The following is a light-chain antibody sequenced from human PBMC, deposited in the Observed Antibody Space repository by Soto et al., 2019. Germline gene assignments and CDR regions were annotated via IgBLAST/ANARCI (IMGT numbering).Light chain of an antibody. Sequence: DIQMTQSPSSLSASVGDRVTITCRASQSISSYLYWYQQKPGKAPKLLIYSASSLQSGVPSRFSGSGSWTDFTLTISSLLPESVATYYCQQSYSTPRTFGQGTKLEIK. CDR3: QQSYSTPRT. J-gene: IGKJ2*01. V-gene: IGKV1-39*01. CDR1: QSISSY. CDR2: SAS.